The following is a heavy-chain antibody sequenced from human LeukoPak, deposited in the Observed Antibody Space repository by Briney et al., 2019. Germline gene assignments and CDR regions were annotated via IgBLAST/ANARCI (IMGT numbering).Heavy chain of an antibody. CDR3: TTGYCTSVKCFADAFET. Sequence: GGSLRLSCTASGLVFRDAWMTWVRQGPGKGLDWVGRIKAQYDGGTAHYAASVKGRFTISRDDSTNTLFLEMNSLRVEVTAVYYCTTGYCTSVKCFADAFETWGQGTRVTVS. CDR2: IKAQYDGGTA. J-gene: IGHJ3*02. D-gene: IGHD2-8*01. V-gene: IGHV3-15*01. CDR1: GLVFRDAW.